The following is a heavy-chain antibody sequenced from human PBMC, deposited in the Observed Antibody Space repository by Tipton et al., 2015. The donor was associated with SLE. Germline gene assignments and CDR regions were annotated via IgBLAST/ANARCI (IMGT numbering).Heavy chain of an antibody. CDR1: GGSFSDYT. J-gene: IGHJ5*02. CDR3: ARGRVVVVPGVLGRRLSQYKYFDP. V-gene: IGHV4-59*01. D-gene: IGHD2-2*01. Sequence: TLSLTCTVSGGSFSDYTWSWIRQPPGKGLECIAYIYNSGSANYNPSLNSRVTISVDTSNNQFSLKLSSVTAADTALYYCARGRVVVVPGVLGRRLSQYKYFDPWGQGTPVTVSS. CDR2: IYNSGSA.